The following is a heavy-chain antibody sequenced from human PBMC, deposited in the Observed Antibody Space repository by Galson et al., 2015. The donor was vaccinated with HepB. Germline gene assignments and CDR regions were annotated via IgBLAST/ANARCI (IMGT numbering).Heavy chain of an antibody. CDR3: ARVPVLAAAGKDFDY. J-gene: IGHJ4*02. D-gene: IGHD6-13*01. CDR1: GYTFTGYY. CDR2: INPNSGGT. Sequence: SVKVSCKASGYTFTGYYMRWVRQAPGQGLEWMGWINPNSGGTNYAQKFQGRVTMTRDTSISTAYMELSRLRSDDTAVYYCARVPVLAAAGKDFDYWGQGTLVTVSS. V-gene: IGHV1-2*02.